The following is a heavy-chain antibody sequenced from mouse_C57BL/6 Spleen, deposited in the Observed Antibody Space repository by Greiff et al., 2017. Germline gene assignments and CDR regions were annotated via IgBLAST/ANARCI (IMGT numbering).Heavy chain of an antibody. V-gene: IGHV1-20*01. D-gene: IGHD2-3*01. CDR3: ALEGYYVGYYYAMDY. J-gene: IGHJ4*01. CDR2: INPYNGDT. CDR1: GYSFTGYF. Sequence: VQLQQSGPELVKPGDSVKISCKASGYSFTGYFMNWVMQSHGKSLEWIGRINPYNGDTFYNQKFKGKATLTVDKSSSTAHMELRSLTSEDSAVYYCALEGYYVGYYYAMDYWGQGTSVTVSS.